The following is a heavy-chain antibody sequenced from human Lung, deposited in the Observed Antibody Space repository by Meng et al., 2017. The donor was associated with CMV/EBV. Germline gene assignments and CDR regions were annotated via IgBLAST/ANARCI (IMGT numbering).Heavy chain of an antibody. J-gene: IGHJ6*02. D-gene: IGHD3-10*01. Sequence: SETLSLTCAVSGGSSSSYYWSWIRQPPGQRLESIGYIYYSGSTSYNSSLKSRVTISVDTSKNQFSLKLSSVTAADTAVYYCARGSGYYGSGSYYSRYYYGMDVWGQGTTVTVS. V-gene: IGHV4-59*01. CDR1: GGSSSSYY. CDR2: IYYSGST. CDR3: ARGSGYYGSGSYYSRYYYGMDV.